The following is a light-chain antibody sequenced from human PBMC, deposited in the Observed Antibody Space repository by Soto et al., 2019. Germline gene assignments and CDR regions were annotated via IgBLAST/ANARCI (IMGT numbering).Light chain of an antibody. V-gene: IGKV1-5*01. CDR2: DAS. CDR3: QQYNGYSTWT. J-gene: IGKJ1*01. CDR1: QSISRW. Sequence: DIQMTQSPSSLSASVGDRVTITFLASQSISRWLAWYQQKPGKAPKVLIWDASSLQRGVPSRFSGSGSGTEFTLTISCLQPDDFATYYCQQYNGYSTWTFGQGTKVDI.